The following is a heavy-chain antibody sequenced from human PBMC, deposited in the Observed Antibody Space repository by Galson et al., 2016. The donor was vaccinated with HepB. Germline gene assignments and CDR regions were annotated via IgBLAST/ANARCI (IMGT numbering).Heavy chain of an antibody. J-gene: IGHJ4*02. CDR2: ISSSGTTI. D-gene: IGHD2-21*01. Sequence: SLRLSCAASRFTFSACEMNWVRQAPGKGLEWIAYISSSGTTIKYADSVKGRFTISRDNAKNSLYLQMNSLRAEDTAVYYCASGEIPFDYWGQGTLVTASS. V-gene: IGHV3-48*03. CDR3: ASGEIPFDY. CDR1: RFTFSACE.